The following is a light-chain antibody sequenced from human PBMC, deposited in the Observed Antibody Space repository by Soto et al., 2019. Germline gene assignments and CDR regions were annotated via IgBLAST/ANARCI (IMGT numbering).Light chain of an antibody. V-gene: IGKV3-20*01. CDR1: QSVSSNS. Sequence: EIVLTQSPGSLSLSPGEGATLSCRASQSVSSNSLAWYQHRPGQAPRLLLYGASSRATGISDRFSGSGSGSGTDFTLTISRLEPEDFALFYCQQYSSSPRTCGQGTRL. CDR3: QQYSSSPRT. CDR2: GAS. J-gene: IGKJ5*01.